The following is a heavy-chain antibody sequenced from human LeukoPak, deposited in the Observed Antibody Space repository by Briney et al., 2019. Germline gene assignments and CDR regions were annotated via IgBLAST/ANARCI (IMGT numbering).Heavy chain of an antibody. CDR1: GGSFSGYY. CDR3: AREFSGYNWNDVRDY. V-gene: IGHV4-34*01. Sequence: SETLSLTCAVYGGSFSGYYWSWIRQPPGKGLEWIGEINHSGSTNCNPSLKSRVTISVDTSKNQFSLKLSSVTAADTAVYYCAREFSGYNWNDVRDYWGQGTLVTVSS. D-gene: IGHD1-1*01. J-gene: IGHJ4*02. CDR2: INHSGST.